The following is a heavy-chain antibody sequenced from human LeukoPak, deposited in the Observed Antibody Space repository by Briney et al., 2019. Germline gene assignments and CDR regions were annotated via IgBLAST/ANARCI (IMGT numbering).Heavy chain of an antibody. CDR3: ARRNGYYMDV. J-gene: IGHJ6*03. D-gene: IGHD2-8*01. V-gene: IGHV5-51*01. Sequence: GGSLRLSCRGSGYSFTSYWIGWVRQMPGKGLEWMGIIYPGDSDTRYSPSFQGQVTISADKSISTAYLQWSSLKASDTAMYYCARRNGYYMDVWGKGTTVTVSS. CDR2: IYPGDSDT. CDR1: GYSFTSYW.